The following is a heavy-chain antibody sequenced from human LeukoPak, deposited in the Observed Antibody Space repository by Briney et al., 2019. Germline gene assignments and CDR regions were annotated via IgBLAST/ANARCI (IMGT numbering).Heavy chain of an antibody. CDR2: ISGSGGNT. CDR3: AKLVTHFDY. CDR1: GFTFSSYA. J-gene: IGHJ4*02. D-gene: IGHD4-23*01. Sequence: GGSLRLSCAASGFTFSSYAMSWVRQAPGKGLEWVSSISGSGGNTYYADSVKGRFTISRDNSKNTLYMQMNSLIAEDTAVYYCAKLVTHFDYWGQGTLVTVSS. V-gene: IGHV3-23*01.